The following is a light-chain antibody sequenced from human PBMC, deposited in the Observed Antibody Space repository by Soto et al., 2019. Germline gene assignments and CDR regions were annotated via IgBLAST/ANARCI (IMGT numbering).Light chain of an antibody. CDR2: AAS. CDR1: QSVTSSY. V-gene: IGKV3-20*01. J-gene: IGKJ1*01. CDR3: QQYGGSPQP. Sequence: EIVLTQSPGTLSLSPGERATLSCRASQSVTSSYLAWYQQKPGQAPRLLIYAASRRATGIPDRFIGSGSGTAFTLTISRLEPEDFAVYHCQQYGGSPQPFGQGTKVEIK.